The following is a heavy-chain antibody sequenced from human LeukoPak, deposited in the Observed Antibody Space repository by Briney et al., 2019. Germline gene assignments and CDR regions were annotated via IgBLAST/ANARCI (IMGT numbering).Heavy chain of an antibody. J-gene: IGHJ5*02. CDR1: GGSISSGGYY. D-gene: IGHD2-8*01. CDR2: IYYSGST. Sequence: PSETLSLTCTVSGGSISSGGYYWSWIRQHPGKGLEWIGYIYYSGSTYYNPSLKSRVTISVDTSKNQFSLKLSSVTAADTAVYYCARGGHCTHCLFDPWSQGTLVTVHS. CDR3: ARGGHCTHCLFDP. V-gene: IGHV4-31*03.